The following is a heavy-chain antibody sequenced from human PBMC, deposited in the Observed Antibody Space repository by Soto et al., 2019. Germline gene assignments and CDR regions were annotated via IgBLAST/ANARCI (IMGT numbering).Heavy chain of an antibody. CDR2: VHSSGGT. Sequence: SETLSLTCAVSGDSLGSHDYFWGWIRLPPGKGPEWIASVHSSGGTYYSASLKTRTTISLDTPANKFSLKLASATAADTASYHCGRDCYIDSWGPGILVTVSS. D-gene: IGHD2-21*02. CDR3: GRDCYIDS. CDR1: GDSLGSHDYF. V-gene: IGHV4-39*01. J-gene: IGHJ4*02.